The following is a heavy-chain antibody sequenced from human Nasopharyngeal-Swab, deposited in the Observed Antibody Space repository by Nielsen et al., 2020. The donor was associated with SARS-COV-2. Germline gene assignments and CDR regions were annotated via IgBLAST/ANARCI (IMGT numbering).Heavy chain of an antibody. D-gene: IGHD3-3*01. CDR1: GGSISSGSYY. CDR3: ARSTYYDFWSGYLGGMDV. CDR2: IYTSGST. V-gene: IGHV4-61*02. J-gene: IGHJ6*02. Sequence: SETLSLTCTVSGGSISSGSYYWSWIRQPAGKGLEWIGRIYTSGSTNYNPSLKSRVTISVDTSKNQFSLKLSSVTAADTAVYYCARSTYYDFWSGYLGGMDVWGQGTTVTVSS.